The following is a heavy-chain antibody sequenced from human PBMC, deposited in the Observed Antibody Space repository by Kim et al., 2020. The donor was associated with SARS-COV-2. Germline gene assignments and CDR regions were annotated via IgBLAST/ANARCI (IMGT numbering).Heavy chain of an antibody. V-gene: IGHV3-23*01. D-gene: IGHD1-26*01. CDR3: ASRSGSSYAFDI. Sequence: GSLRLSCAASGFTFSSYAMSWVRQAPGKGLEWVSAISGSGGSTYYADSVKGRFTISRDNSKNTLYLQMNSLRAEDTAVYYCASRSGSSYAFDIWGQGTMVTVSS. CDR1: GFTFSSYA. CDR2: ISGSGGST. J-gene: IGHJ3*02.